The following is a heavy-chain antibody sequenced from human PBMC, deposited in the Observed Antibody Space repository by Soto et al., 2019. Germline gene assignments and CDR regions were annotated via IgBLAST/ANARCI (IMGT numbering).Heavy chain of an antibody. Sequence: PSETLSLTCTVSGGSISSYYWSWIRQPPGKGLEWIRYIYYSGSTNYNPSLKSRVTISVDTSKNQFSLNLSSVTAADTAVYYCARGGGWDSSSSDYWGQGTLVTVSS. J-gene: IGHJ4*02. CDR2: IYYSGST. D-gene: IGHD6-6*01. V-gene: IGHV4-59*01. CDR3: ARGGGWDSSSSDY. CDR1: GGSISSYY.